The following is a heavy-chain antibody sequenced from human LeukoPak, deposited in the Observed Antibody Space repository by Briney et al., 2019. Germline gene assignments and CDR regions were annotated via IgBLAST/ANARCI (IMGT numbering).Heavy chain of an antibody. V-gene: IGHV3-33*01. D-gene: IGHD6-13*01. CDR1: GFTFSSYA. J-gene: IGHJ5*02. CDR2: MWHVGSNE. CDR3: ATDRPYSSKTGVWNSFNL. Sequence: PGGSLRLPCAASGFTFSSYAIHWVGQAPAKGLAGVAVMWHVGSNEYYADSVKGRFTILSDDSANMMYLQMSNLRADDKAIYYCATDRPYSSKTGVWNSFNLWGRGTLVTVSS.